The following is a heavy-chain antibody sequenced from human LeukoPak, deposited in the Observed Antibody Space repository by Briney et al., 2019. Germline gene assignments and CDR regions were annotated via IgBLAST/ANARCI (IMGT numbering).Heavy chain of an antibody. CDR1: GFTFSSYA. CDR3: AKLTISAAGTVSSYYNGMDV. CDR2: ISGGGGTT. J-gene: IGHJ6*02. D-gene: IGHD6-13*01. V-gene: IGHV3-23*01. Sequence: PGGSLRLSCAASGFTFSSYAMSWVRQAPGKGLEWVSGISGGGGTTYYADSVKGRFTISRDNSKSTLYPQMNSLRAEDTAVYFCAKLTISAAGTVSSYYNGMDVWGRGTTVTVSS.